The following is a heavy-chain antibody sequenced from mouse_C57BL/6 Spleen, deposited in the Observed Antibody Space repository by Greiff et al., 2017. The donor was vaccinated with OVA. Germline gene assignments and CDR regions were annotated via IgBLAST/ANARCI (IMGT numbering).Heavy chain of an antibody. D-gene: IGHD1-3*01. CDR3: TRDQLKGAMDY. CDR2: ISSGGDYI. V-gene: IGHV5-9-1*02. J-gene: IGHJ4*01. Sequence: EVNLVESGEGLVKPGGSLKLSCAASGFTFSSYAMSWVRQTPEKRLEWVTYISSGGDYIYYADTVTGRFTISRDNARNTLYLQMSSLKSEDTAMYYCTRDQLKGAMDYWGQGTSVTVSS. CDR1: GFTFSSYA.